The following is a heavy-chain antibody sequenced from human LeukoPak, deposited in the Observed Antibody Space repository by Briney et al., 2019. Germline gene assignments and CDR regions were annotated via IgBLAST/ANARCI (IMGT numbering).Heavy chain of an antibody. D-gene: IGHD1-26*01. J-gene: IGHJ4*02. CDR3: ARDPWYSGTQRGYFDY. CDR2: ISYDGSNK. CDR1: GFTFSSYA. V-gene: IGHV3-30-3*01. Sequence: QPGGSLRLSCAASGFTFSSYAMSWVRQAPGKGLEWVAVISYDGSNKYYADSVKGRFTISRDNSKNTLYLQMNSLRAEDTAVYYCARDPWYSGTQRGYFDYWGQGTLVTVSS.